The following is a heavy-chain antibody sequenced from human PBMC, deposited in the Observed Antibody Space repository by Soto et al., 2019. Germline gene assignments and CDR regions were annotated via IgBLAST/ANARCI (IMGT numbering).Heavy chain of an antibody. V-gene: IGHV4-30-2*01. J-gene: IGHJ6*02. CDR3: ARAHYGDYGYGMDV. CDR2: IYHSGSA. CDR1: GGSISSYDYY. D-gene: IGHD4-17*01. Sequence: PSETLSLTCTVSGGSISSYDYYWSWIRQPPGKGLECIGYIYHSGSAYYNPSLKSRVTISVDRSKNQFSLKLSSVTAADTAVYYCARAHYGDYGYGMDVWGQGTTVTVSS.